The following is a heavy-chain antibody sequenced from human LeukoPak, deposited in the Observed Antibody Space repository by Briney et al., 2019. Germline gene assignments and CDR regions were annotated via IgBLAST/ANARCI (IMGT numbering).Heavy chain of an antibody. V-gene: IGHV3-48*03. CDR3: ARVSLGPSGSYYPHAFDI. CDR1: GFTFSSYE. J-gene: IGHJ3*02. CDR2: ISSSGSTI. Sequence: GGSLRLSCAASGFTFSSYEMNWVRQAPGKGLEWVSYISSSGSTIYYADSVKGRFTISRDNAKNSLYLQINSLRAEDTALYYCARVSLGPSGSYYPHAFDIWGQGTMVTVSS. D-gene: IGHD1-26*01.